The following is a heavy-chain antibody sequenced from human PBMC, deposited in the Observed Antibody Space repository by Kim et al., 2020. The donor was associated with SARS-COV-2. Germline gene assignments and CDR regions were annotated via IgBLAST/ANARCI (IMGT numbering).Heavy chain of an antibody. J-gene: IGHJ4*02. CDR3: ARGNYGDYHLGDFFDY. Sequence: GGSLRLSCAASGFTFSSYGMHWVRQAPGKGLEWVAVIWYDGSNKYYADSVKGRFTISRDNSKNKLYLQMNSLRAEDTAVYYCARGNYGDYHLGDFFDYWGQGTLVTVSS. V-gene: IGHV3-33*01. CDR1: GFTFSSYG. D-gene: IGHD4-17*01. CDR2: IWYDGSNK.